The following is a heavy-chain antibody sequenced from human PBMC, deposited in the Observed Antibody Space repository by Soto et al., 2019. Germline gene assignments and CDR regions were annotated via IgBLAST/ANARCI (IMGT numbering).Heavy chain of an antibody. CDR3: ATRGKAIFGVVITPAYYYYGMDV. CDR2: FDPEDGET. Sequence: ASVKVSCKVSGYTLTELSMHWVRQAPGKGLEWMGGFDPEDGETIYAQKFQGRVTMTEDTSTDTAYMELSSLRSEDTAVYYCATRGKAIFGVVITPAYYYYGMDVWGQGTTVTVSS. D-gene: IGHD3-3*01. J-gene: IGHJ6*02. V-gene: IGHV1-24*01. CDR1: GYTLTELS.